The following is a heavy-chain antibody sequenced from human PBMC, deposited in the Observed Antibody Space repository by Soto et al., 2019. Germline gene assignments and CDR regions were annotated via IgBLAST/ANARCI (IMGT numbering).Heavy chain of an antibody. D-gene: IGHD1-26*01. CDR3: AIDNDRLQLGRSYCSRVGV. CDR2: IMPVFPTP. Sequence: QVQLVQSGAEVKKPGSSVKVSCKASGGTFSTSAISWVRQAPGQGLEWVGGIMPVFPTPGYAQNFQGRVTITAGESTTTACLEMTRLRADDTAVYDCAIDNDRLQLGRSYCSRVGVWGQGTAMTVCS. CDR1: GGTFSTSA. J-gene: IGHJ6*02. V-gene: IGHV1-69*12.